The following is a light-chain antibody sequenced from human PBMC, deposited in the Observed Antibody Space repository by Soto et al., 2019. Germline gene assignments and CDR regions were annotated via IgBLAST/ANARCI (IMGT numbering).Light chain of an antibody. J-gene: IGLJ2*01. V-gene: IGLV2-14*01. Sequence: QSVLTQPASVSGSPGQSITISCTGTSSDVGGYNYVSWYQQHPGKAPKLLIYDVSKWPSGVSNRFSGSKSGNTASLTISGLHAEDEADYYCNSYTSSSTRVFGGGTKLTVL. CDR3: NSYTSSSTRV. CDR2: DVS. CDR1: SSDVGGYNY.